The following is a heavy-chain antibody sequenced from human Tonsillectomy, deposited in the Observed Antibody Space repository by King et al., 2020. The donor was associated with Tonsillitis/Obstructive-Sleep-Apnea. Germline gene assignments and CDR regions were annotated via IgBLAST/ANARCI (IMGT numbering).Heavy chain of an antibody. D-gene: IGHD2-2*01. Sequence: VQLVESGGGVVQPGRSLRLSCAASGFTFSSYAMHWVRQAPGKGLEWVAVISYDGSNKYYADSVKGRFTISRDNSKNTLYLQMNSLRAEDTAVYYCARTDRAWYCSSTSCYIDYWGQGTLVTVSS. CDR3: ARTDRAWYCSSTSCYIDY. V-gene: IGHV3-30*01. CDR1: GFTFSSYA. J-gene: IGHJ4*02. CDR2: ISYDGSNK.